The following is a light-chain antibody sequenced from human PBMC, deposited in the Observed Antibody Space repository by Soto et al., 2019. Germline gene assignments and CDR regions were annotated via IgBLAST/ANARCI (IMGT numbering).Light chain of an antibody. CDR1: QSVSSN. CDR2: GAS. V-gene: IGKV3-15*01. J-gene: IGKJ2*02. CDR3: QQYNNWPPRT. Sequence: EIVMTQSPATLSVSPGERATLSCRASQSVSSNLAWYQQKPGQAPRLLIYGASTRATGIPARFSGSGSGTEFPLTISSRQSEDFAVYYCQQYNNWPPRTFGQGTKLEIK.